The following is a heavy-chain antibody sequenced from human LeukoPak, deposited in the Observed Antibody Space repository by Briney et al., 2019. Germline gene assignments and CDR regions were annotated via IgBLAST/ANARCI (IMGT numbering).Heavy chain of an antibody. J-gene: IGHJ4*02. Sequence: GGSLRLSCAASGFTFSIYGMNWVRQAPGKGLEWVSGISGSGGTTYYADSVKGRFTISRDNSKNTLFLQVNSLRADDTALYYCAKAGQGYYFDYWGQGTLVTVSS. CDR1: GFTFSIYG. CDR3: AKAGQGYYFDY. CDR2: ISGSGGTT. V-gene: IGHV3-23*01.